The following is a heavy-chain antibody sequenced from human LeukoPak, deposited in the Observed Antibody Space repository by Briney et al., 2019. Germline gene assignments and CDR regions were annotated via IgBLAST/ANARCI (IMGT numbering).Heavy chain of an antibody. CDR2: ISSTDSTI. Sequence: GGSLRLSCAASGFTFSDYYMSWIRRAPGKGLEWVSYISSTDSTIYYADSVKGRFTISSDNAKNSLYLQMNSLRAEDTAVYYCASQIEPYYFDYWGQGTLVTVSS. CDR3: ASQIEPYYFDY. CDR1: GFTFSDYY. V-gene: IGHV3-11*01. J-gene: IGHJ4*02. D-gene: IGHD1-14*01.